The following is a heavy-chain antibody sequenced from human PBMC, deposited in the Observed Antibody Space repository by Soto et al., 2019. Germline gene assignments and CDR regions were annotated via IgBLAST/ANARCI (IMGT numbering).Heavy chain of an antibody. Sequence: PGGSLRLSCAASGFPFTNYWMNWVRQTPGKGLMWVSRISPDGSDVGYADSVEGRFTVSRDNAKNTLYLQMHSLRAEDTAMYYCACGGHLAPVAHSDFDRWRQGTLVTV. CDR2: ISPDGSDV. D-gene: IGHD3-16*01. J-gene: IGHJ4*02. V-gene: IGHV3-74*01. CDR3: ACGGHLAPVAHSDFDR. CDR1: GFPFTNYW.